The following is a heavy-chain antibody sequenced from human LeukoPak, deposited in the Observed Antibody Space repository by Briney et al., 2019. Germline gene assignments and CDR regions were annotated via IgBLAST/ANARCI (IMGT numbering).Heavy chain of an antibody. J-gene: IGHJ4*02. V-gene: IGHV3-30*02. D-gene: IGHD1-26*01. CDR1: GFIIISYR. CDR2: IRYDGNNK. CDR3: AKDRGWELKLFDY. Sequence: GESLRLSCAASGFIIISYRMSWVRQAPGKGLEWVAFIRYDGNNKYYADSVKGRFTISRDNSKNTLYVQMNSLRAEDTAVYYCAKDRGWELKLFDYWGQGTLVTVSS.